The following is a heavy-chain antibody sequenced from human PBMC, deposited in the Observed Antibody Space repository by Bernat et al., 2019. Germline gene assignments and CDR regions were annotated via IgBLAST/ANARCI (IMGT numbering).Heavy chain of an antibody. CDR3: ARQPGYSPYYLNN. CDR1: GGSISSSSYY. V-gene: IGHV4-39*01. D-gene: IGHD1-26*01. CDR2: IYYSGST. J-gene: IGHJ4*02. Sequence: QLQLQESGPGLVKPSETLSLTCTVSGGSISSSSYYWGWIRQPPGKGLEWIGSIYYSGSTYYNPSLKSQVTISVDTPRTQFSLKLGSVTAADPAGYYGARQPGYSPYYLNNGGQGTRSPSPQ.